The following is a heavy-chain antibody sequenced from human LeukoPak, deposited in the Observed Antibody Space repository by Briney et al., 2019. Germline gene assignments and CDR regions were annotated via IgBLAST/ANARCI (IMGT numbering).Heavy chain of an antibody. CDR2: ITWNSGRI. D-gene: IGHD4-23*01. Sequence: GGSLRLPCAASGFTFSTYGMHWVRQAPGKGLEWVSGITWNSGRIGYADSVKGRFTISRDNAKNSLYLQMNSLRAEDTALYYCAKDRGTVVKRLFEYWGQGTLVTVSS. CDR3: AKDRGTVVKRLFEY. J-gene: IGHJ4*02. V-gene: IGHV3-9*01. CDR1: GFTFSTYG.